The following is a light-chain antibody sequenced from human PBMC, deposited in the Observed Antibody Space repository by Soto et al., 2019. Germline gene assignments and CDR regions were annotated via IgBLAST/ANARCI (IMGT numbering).Light chain of an antibody. J-gene: IGKJ5*01. CDR3: QQRSNWPPTIT. V-gene: IGKV3-11*01. CDR1: QSVSSY. Sequence: EIVLTQSPATLSLSPGKRATLSCRASQSVSSYLAWYQQKPGPAPRLLXXDASNRATAIPARFSGSGSGTDFTLTISSLEPEDFAVYYCQQRSNWPPTITFGQGTRLEIK. CDR2: DAS.